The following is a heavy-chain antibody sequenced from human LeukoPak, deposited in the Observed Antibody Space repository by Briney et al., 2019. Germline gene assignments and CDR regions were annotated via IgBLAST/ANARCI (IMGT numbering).Heavy chain of an antibody. CDR1: GGSFSGYY. CDR3: ARERGQLAGNWFDP. D-gene: IGHD6-6*01. V-gene: IGHV4-34*01. J-gene: IGHJ5*02. CDR2: INHSGST. Sequence: SETLSLTCAVYGGSFSGYYWSWIRQPPGKGLEWIGEINHSGSTNYNPSLKSRVTISVDTSKNQFSLKLSSVTAADTAVYYCARERGQLAGNWFDPWGQGTLVTVSS.